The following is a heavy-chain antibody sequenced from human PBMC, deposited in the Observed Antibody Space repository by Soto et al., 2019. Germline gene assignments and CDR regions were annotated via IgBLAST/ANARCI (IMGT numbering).Heavy chain of an antibody. CDR1: GGTFSSYA. Sequence: ASVKVSCKASGGTFSSYAISWVRQAPGQGLEWMGGLIPIFGTAKYAQKFQGRVTITADESTSTAYMELSSLRSEDTAVYYCARAENHDYSNYDVYYFDYWGQGTLVTVSS. CDR2: LIPIFGTA. J-gene: IGHJ4*02. D-gene: IGHD4-4*01. CDR3: ARAENHDYSNYDVYYFDY. V-gene: IGHV1-69*13.